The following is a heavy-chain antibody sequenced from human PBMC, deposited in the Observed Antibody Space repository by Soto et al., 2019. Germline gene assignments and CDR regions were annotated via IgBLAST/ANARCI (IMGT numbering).Heavy chain of an antibody. V-gene: IGHV3-48*03. CDR1: GFTFSSYE. D-gene: IGHD2-15*01. Sequence: PGGSLRLSCAASGFTFSSYEMNWVRQAPGKGLEWVSYISSSGGTIHNADSVKSRFTISRDNAKNSLYLQMNSLRAEDTAVYYCARDRRGRTYASSPHSDFWGQGTLVTVSS. CDR2: ISSSGGTI. J-gene: IGHJ4*02. CDR3: ARDRRGRTYASSPHSDF.